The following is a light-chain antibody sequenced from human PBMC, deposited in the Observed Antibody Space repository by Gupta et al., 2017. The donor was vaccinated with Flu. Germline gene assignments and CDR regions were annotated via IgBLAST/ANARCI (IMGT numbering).Light chain of an antibody. Sequence: ELVSTQSPGTLSLSPGERATLSCSASQSVSNNYLGWYQQKPGQAPRLLIYGATNRATGIPDRFSGRGSGTDFTLTISRLEPEDFAMYYCQQDVHSPRTFGQGTKVEIK. V-gene: IGKV3-20*01. CDR1: QSVSNNY. CDR3: QQDVHSPRT. J-gene: IGKJ1*01. CDR2: GAT.